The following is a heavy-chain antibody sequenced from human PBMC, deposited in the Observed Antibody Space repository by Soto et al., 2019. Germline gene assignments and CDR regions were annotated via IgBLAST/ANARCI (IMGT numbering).Heavy chain of an antibody. Sequence: GGSLRLSCAASGFPFSKAWMSLVRQSPGKGLEWVGHIKIKIDGGATDYAAPVKGRFSISRDDSKNTLYLQMNNLETEDTALYYCTTERRYYYDSGGYWCQGTRVTVSS. CDR2: IKIKIDGGAT. CDR3: TTERRYYYDSGGY. V-gene: IGHV3-15*01. D-gene: IGHD3-22*01. J-gene: IGHJ4*02. CDR1: GFPFSKAW.